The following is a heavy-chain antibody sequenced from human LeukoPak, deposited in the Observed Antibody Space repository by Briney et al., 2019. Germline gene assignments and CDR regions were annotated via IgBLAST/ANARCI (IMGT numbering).Heavy chain of an antibody. J-gene: IGHJ4*02. D-gene: IGHD2-8*02. CDR3: AKAWSYYFDI. CDR1: GFTVSNNY. Sequence: GGSLRLSCAASGFTVSNNYMNWVRQAPGKGLEWVSVIYSGGSTYYADSVKGRFIISRDNSKNTLYLQMNSLRAEDTAIYYCAKAWSYYFDIWGQGALVTVSS. CDR2: IYSGGST. V-gene: IGHV3-53*01.